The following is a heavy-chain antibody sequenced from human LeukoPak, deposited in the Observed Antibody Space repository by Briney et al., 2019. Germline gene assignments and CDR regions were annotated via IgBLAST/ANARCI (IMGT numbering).Heavy chain of an antibody. CDR3: AKDQGYGSGTVFDY. CDR1: GFTFDDYA. V-gene: IGHV3-9*01. CDR2: ISWNSGII. D-gene: IGHD3-10*01. Sequence: GGSLRLSCAASGFTFDDYAMHWVRQAPGKGLEWVSGISWNSGIIGYADSVKGRFTISRDNAKNSLYLQMNSLKAEDTALYYCAKDQGYGSGTVFDYWGQGTLVTVSS. J-gene: IGHJ4*02.